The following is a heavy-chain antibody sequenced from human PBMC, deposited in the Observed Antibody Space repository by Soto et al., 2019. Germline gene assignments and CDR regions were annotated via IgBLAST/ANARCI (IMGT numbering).Heavy chain of an antibody. CDR1: GFIISNNF. CDR2: IYSAGST. CDR3: ARVPYYGAAVDY. D-gene: IGHD3-10*01. J-gene: IGHJ4*02. Sequence: EVQLVETGGGLSQPGGSLRLSCAASGFIISNNFMTWVRQAPGKGLHWVSVIYSAGSTYYADSVKGRFTISRDNSKNTLYLQMNSLRVEDTAVYYCARVPYYGAAVDYWGQGTLVTVSS. V-gene: IGHV3-53*02.